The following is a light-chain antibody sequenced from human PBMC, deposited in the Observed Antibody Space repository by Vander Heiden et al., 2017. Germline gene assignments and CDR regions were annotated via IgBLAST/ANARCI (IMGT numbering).Light chain of an antibody. Sequence: EIVLTQSPGTLSLTPGESATLPCRARKSVRSSHLAWYQQKPGKAPRLLIYETSSRATGIPDRFSGSGSGTDFTLTISRLEPEDFAVYYCQQYDSPPRTFGQGTKLENK. CDR1: KSVRSSH. J-gene: IGKJ2*01. CDR3: QQYDSPPRT. CDR2: ETS. V-gene: IGKV3-20*01.